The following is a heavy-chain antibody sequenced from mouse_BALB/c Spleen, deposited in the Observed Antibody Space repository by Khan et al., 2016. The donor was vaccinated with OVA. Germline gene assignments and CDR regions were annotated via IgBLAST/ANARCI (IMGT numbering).Heavy chain of an antibody. CDR3: ARHGKGLRRYYFDY. CDR2: FNPGGGST. D-gene: IGHD2-4*01. V-gene: IGHV1-62-2*01. CDR1: GYTFTEYI. Sequence: QVQLKESGTELVKPGASVKLSCKASGYTFTEYIIHWVKQRSGQGLEWIGWFNPGGGSTRYNEQFKDKATLTADKSSSTVYMELSGLTSEDSAVYFCARHGKGLRRYYFDYWGQGTTLTVSS. J-gene: IGHJ2*01.